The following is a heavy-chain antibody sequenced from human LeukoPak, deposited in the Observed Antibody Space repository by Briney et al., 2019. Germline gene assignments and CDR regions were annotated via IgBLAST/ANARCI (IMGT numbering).Heavy chain of an antibody. CDR3: ARVGVFYYGLGSSADAFDI. V-gene: IGHV3-30*04. CDR2: ISYDGSNK. J-gene: IGHJ3*02. D-gene: IGHD3-10*01. Sequence: PGRSLRLSCAASGFTFSSYAMHWVRQAPGKGLEWVAVISYDGSNKYYADSVKGRFTISRDNSKNTLYLQINSLRAEDTAVYYCARVGVFYYGLGSSADAFDIWGQGTMVTVSS. CDR1: GFTFSSYA.